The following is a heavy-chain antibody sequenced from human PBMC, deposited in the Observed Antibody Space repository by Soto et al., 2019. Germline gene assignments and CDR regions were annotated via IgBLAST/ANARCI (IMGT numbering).Heavy chain of an antibody. CDR1: GYTFTSYG. CDR3: ARGDSATALDI. J-gene: IGHJ3*02. Sequence: ASVKVSCKASGYTFTSYGISWVRQAPGQGLEWMGRISSNSGNTNYAQKFQGRVTMTRDTSTSTVYMELSSLRSEDTAVYYCARGDSATALDIWGQGTMVTVSS. CDR2: ISSNSGNT. V-gene: IGHV1-18*01. D-gene: IGHD1-26*01.